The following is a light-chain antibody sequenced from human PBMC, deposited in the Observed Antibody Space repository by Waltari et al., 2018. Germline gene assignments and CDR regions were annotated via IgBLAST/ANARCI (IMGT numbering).Light chain of an antibody. Sequence: QSVLTQPPSVSGAPGQRVTISCSGSSSNIGAGYDVHWYQQFSGTAPKLLIYHNDKRPSGVPDRFSGSRSGTSASLAITVLQTDDEAEYFCQSYDSGQWVFGGGTKLTVL. V-gene: IGLV1-40*01. CDR2: HND. J-gene: IGLJ2*01. CDR1: SSNIGAGYD. CDR3: QSYDSGQWV.